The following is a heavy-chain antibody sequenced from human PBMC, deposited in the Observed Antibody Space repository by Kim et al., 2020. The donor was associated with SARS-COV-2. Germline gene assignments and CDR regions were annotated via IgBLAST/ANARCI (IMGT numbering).Heavy chain of an antibody. D-gene: IGHD2-21*02. V-gene: IGHV4-59*01. Sequence: TTYHPSLYSGATIAVGTSRNQFSLKLSSVTAADTAVYYCAREGVTAGMDVWGQGTTVTVSS. J-gene: IGHJ6*02. CDR2: T. CDR3: AREGVTAGMDV.